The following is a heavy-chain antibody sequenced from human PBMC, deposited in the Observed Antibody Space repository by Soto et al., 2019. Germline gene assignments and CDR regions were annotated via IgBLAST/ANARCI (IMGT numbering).Heavy chain of an antibody. CDR2: INAGNGGT. V-gene: IGHV1-3*05. Sequence: QVQLVQSGAEEKKPGASVKVSCKASGYTFTSYPMNWLRQAPGQRPEWMGWINAGNGGTKYSQKFQGRVSITRDTSGSTAYMQLSRLRSEDTAVYYCATDRGGYCSGGSCSEAWFDPWGQGTLVTVSS. D-gene: IGHD2-15*01. CDR1: GYTFTSYP. CDR3: ATDRGGYCSGGSCSEAWFDP. J-gene: IGHJ5*02.